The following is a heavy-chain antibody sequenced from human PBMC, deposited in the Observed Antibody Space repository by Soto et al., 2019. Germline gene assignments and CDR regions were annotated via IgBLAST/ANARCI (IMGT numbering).Heavy chain of an antibody. Sequence: QVQLVQSGAEMRKPGSSLRVSCKAYGGTFSDYAFSWVRQAPGQGLEWMGGIVPRFGSPNYAQKFGGRVTITADTSSSTVYMALSSLRFDDTAVYFCARDRIQLRLGKYSFNGMDVWGQGTTIIVSS. CDR1: GGTFSDYA. CDR2: IVPRFGSP. V-gene: IGHV1-69*06. D-gene: IGHD3-16*01. J-gene: IGHJ6*02. CDR3: ARDRIQLRLGKYSFNGMDV.